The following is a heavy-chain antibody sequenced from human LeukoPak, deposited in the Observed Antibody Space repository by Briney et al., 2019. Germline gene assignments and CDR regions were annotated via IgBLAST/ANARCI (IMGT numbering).Heavy chain of an antibody. Sequence: PGESLKISCKGSGYSFTSYWIGWVRQMPGKGLEWMGIIYPGDSDTRYSPSFQGQVTISDDKSISTAYLQWSSLKASDTAIYYCARPKGAGYYLGAFDIWGQGTKVTVSS. V-gene: IGHV5-51*01. CDR1: GYSFTSYW. CDR3: ARPKGAGYYLGAFDI. CDR2: IYPGDSDT. D-gene: IGHD3-9*01. J-gene: IGHJ3*02.